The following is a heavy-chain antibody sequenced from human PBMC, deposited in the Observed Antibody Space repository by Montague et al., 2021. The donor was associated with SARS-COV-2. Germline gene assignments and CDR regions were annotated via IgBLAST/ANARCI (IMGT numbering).Heavy chain of an antibody. V-gene: IGHV4-61*01. CDR1: GGSVSSGSYY. Sequence: SETLSLTCTVSGGSVSSGSYYWSWIRQPPEKGLEWIGYIYYSGSTNYNPSLKSRVTISVDTSKNQFSLKLSSVTAADTAVYYCARDRGQTYYDILTGRALSVDFANGMDVWGQGTTVIVSS. D-gene: IGHD3-9*01. CDR2: IYYSGST. J-gene: IGHJ6*02. CDR3: ARDRGQTYYDILTGRALSVDFANGMDV.